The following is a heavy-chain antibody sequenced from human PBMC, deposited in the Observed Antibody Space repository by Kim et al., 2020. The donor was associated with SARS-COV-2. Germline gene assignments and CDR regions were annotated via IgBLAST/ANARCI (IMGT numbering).Heavy chain of an antibody. CDR3: TTSWEIDFDY. D-gene: IGHD1-26*01. CDR2: IKSKIDGGTI. CDR1: GFTFSNAW. J-gene: IGHJ4*02. V-gene: IGHV3-15*01. Sequence: GSLRLSCTASGFTFSNAWMSWVRQAPGKGMEWVGRIKSKIDGGTIDYAAPVKGRFTIARDDTRTTLYLQMNSLKTEDTAVYYCTTSWEIDFDYWGQGTLVTVSS.